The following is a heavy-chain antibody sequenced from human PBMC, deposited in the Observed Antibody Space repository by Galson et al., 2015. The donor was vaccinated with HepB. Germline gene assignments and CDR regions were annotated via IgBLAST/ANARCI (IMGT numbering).Heavy chain of an antibody. CDR1: GGSISSYY. CDR3: ARRAYRGGSYSGAFDI. J-gene: IGHJ3*02. D-gene: IGHD1-26*01. Sequence: ETLSLTCTVSGGSISSYYWSWIRQPPGKGLEWIGYIYYSGSTNYNPSLKSRVTISVDTSKNQFSLKLSSVTAADTAVYYCARRAYRGGSYSGAFDIWGQGTMVTVSS. V-gene: IGHV4-59*08. CDR2: IYYSGST.